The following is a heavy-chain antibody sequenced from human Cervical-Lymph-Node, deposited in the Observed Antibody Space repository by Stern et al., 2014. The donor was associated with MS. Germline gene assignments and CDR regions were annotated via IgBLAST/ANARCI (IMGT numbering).Heavy chain of an antibody. Sequence: QVQLQESGPGLVKPSETLSLTCTVSGGSISSSSYYWGWIRQPPGKGLEWIGSIYSSGSTYYNPSLKSRVTISVDPPKTQFSRKLGSVTAADTAVYYCARRRTLLYGMDVWGQGTTVTVSS. D-gene: IGHD1-26*01. CDR1: GGSISSSSYY. CDR3: ARRRTLLYGMDV. J-gene: IGHJ6*02. CDR2: IYSSGST. V-gene: IGHV4-39*01.